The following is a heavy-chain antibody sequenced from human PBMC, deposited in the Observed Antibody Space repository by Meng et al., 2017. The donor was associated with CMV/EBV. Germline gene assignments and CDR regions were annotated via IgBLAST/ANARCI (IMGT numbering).Heavy chain of an antibody. D-gene: IGHD5-12*01. CDR3: AKDRLRMGWSGSDTEIDY. CDR2: IYSGGSST. CDR1: GFTFSSYA. V-gene: IGHV3-23*03. J-gene: IGHJ4*02. Sequence: GGSLRLSCAASGFTFSSYAMSWVRQAPGKGLEWVSVIYSGGSSTYYADSVKGRFTISRDNSKSTLYLQMNSLRAEDTAVYYCAKDRLRMGWSGSDTEIDYWGQGTLVTVSS.